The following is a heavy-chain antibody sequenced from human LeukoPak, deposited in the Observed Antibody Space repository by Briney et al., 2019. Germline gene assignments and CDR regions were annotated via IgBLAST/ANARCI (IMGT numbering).Heavy chain of an antibody. CDR1: GGSFSGYY. CDR3: ARAPPYSSSWYVY. CDR2: INHSGST. Sequence: PSETLSLTCAVYGGSFSGYYWSWIRQPPGKGLEWIGEINHSGSTNYNPSIKSRVTISVDTSKNQFSLKLSSVTAADTAVYYCARAPPYSSSWYVYWGQGTLVTVSS. V-gene: IGHV4-34*01. D-gene: IGHD6-13*01. J-gene: IGHJ4*02.